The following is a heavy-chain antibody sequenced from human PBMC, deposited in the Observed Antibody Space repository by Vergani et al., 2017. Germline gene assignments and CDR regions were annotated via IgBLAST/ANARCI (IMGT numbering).Heavy chain of an antibody. CDR1: GGSFSGYY. CDR2: IYYSGST. V-gene: IGHV4-34*11. Sequence: QVQLQQWGAGLLKPSETLSLTCAVYGGSFSGYYWSWIRQPAGKGLEWIGYIYYSGSTNYNPSRKSRVTISVDTSKNQFSLKLSSVTAADTAVYYCAREIHCSGGSCYTDYYYMDVWGKGTTVTVSS. J-gene: IGHJ6*03. D-gene: IGHD2-15*01. CDR3: AREIHCSGGSCYTDYYYMDV.